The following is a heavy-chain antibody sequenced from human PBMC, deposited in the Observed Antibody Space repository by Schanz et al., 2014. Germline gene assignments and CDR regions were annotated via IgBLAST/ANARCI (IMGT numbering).Heavy chain of an antibody. J-gene: IGHJ4*02. CDR1: GYAFTTYG. D-gene: IGHD3-22*01. V-gene: IGHV1-46*03. CDR2: INPSGGGT. Sequence: QVQLVQSGAEVKKPGASVRVSCKVSGYAFTTYGINWVRQAPGQGLEWLGIINPSGGGTSYALRFQDRVTVTRDTSRSTVYMELSGLRSEDTAVYYCAGAFDSSGYYFDYWGQGTLVTVSS. CDR3: AGAFDSSGYYFDY.